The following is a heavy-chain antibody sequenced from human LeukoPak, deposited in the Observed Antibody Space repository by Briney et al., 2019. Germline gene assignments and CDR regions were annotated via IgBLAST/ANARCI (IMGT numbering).Heavy chain of an antibody. D-gene: IGHD3-3*01. J-gene: IGHJ4*02. CDR3: ARPGGRFWSGYYRGNYFDY. Sequence: GGSLGLSCAASGFTFSSYAMHWVRQAPGKGLEWVAVISYDGSNKYYADSVKGRFTISRDNSKNTLYLQMNSLRAEDTAVYYCARPGGRFWSGYYRGNYFDYWGQGTLVTVSS. CDR2: ISYDGSNK. V-gene: IGHV3-30*04. CDR1: GFTFSSYA.